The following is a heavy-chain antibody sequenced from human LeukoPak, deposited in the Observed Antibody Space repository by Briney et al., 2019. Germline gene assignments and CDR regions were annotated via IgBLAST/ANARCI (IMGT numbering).Heavy chain of an antibody. Sequence: GGSLRLSCAASGFTFSSYAMSWVRQAPGKGLEWVSAISGSGGSTYYADSVKGRFTISRDNSKNTLYLQMNSLRAEDTAVYYCARAGDSSGYWNYWGQGTLVTVSS. CDR3: ARAGDSSGYWNY. D-gene: IGHD3-22*01. CDR1: GFTFSSYA. V-gene: IGHV3-23*01. CDR2: ISGSGGST. J-gene: IGHJ4*02.